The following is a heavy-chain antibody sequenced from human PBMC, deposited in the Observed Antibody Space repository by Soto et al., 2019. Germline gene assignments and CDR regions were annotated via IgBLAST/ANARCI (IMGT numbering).Heavy chain of an antibody. CDR1: GFTFSSYS. CDR2: ISSSSSYI. CDR3: ARISMAYYDFWSGARYFDY. J-gene: IGHJ4*02. V-gene: IGHV3-21*01. Sequence: EVQPVESGGGLVKPGGSLRLSCAASGFTFSSYSMNWVRQAPGKGLEWVSSISSSSSYIYYADSVKGRFTISRDNAKNSLYLQMNSLRAEDTAVYYCARISMAYYDFWSGARYFDYWGQGTLVTVSS. D-gene: IGHD3-3*01.